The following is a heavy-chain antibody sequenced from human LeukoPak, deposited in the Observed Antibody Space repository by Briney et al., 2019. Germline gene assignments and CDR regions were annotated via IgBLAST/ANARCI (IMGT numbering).Heavy chain of an antibody. D-gene: IGHD6-19*01. CDR1: GGTFSSYA. V-gene: IGHV1-69*05. J-gene: IGHJ4*02. CDR3: ARAGSAVAGTFFVY. Sequence: GASVKVSCKASGGTFSSYAISWVRKAPGQGLEWMGGIIPIFGTANYAQKFQGRVTITTDESTSTAYMELSSLRSEDTAVYYCARAGSAVAGTFFVYWGQGTLVIVSS. CDR2: IIPIFGTA.